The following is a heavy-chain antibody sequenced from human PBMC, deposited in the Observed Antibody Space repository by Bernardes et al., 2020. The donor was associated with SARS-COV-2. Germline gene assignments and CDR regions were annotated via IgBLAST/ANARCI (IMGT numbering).Heavy chain of an antibody. CDR2: IEWGNDK. CDR3: ARTYHWNDGYFDY. J-gene: IGHJ4*02. V-gene: IGHV2-70*01. Sequence: SGTTLLKPTQTLTLTCPFSGFSLSPNGVCVSWIRQTPGKALEWLALIEWGNDKYYSPSLKTRLTISKDTPKNQVVLTMTNMDPVDTATYYCARTYHWNDGYFDYWGQGILVTVSS. D-gene: IGHD1-20*01. CDR1: GFSLSPNGVC.